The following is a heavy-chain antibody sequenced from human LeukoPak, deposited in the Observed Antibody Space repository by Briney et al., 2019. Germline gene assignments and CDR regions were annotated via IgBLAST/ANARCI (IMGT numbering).Heavy chain of an antibody. D-gene: IGHD2-8*01. CDR2: IYSGGST. CDR1: GFTVSSNY. V-gene: IGHV3-53*01. J-gene: IGHJ3*02. CDR3: ARDPGLMDVRGAFDI. Sequence: PGGSLRLSCAASGFTVSSNYMSWVRQAPGKGLEWVSVIYSGGSTYYADSVKGRFTISRDNSKNTLYLQMNSLRAEDTAVYYCARDPGLMDVRGAFDIWGQRRIVTVSS.